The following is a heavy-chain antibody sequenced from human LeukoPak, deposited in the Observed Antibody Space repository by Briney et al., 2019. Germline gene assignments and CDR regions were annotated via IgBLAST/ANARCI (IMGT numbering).Heavy chain of an antibody. CDR1: GFSFTDYP. V-gene: IGHV3-48*02. D-gene: IGHD2-8*01. CDR2: IRTTAEGAKYA. J-gene: IGHJ4*02. Sequence: GGSLRLYCATSGFSFTDYPMNWVLQAPGKGLEWISNIRTTAEGAKYAYYADSVKGRVTISRDDGKNTLYLHMNSLRDDDTAVYYCATDQRYAFDYWGQGILVTVSS. CDR3: ATDQRYAFDY.